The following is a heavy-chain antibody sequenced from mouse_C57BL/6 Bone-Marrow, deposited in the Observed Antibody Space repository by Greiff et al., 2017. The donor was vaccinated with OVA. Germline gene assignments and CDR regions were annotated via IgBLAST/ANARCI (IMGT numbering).Heavy chain of an antibody. Sequence: VQLKQSVAELVRPGASVKLSCTASGFTFTNTYMHWVKQRPEQGLEWIGRIYPANGNTNYAPKFKGKAPITADTSSNTACLQLSSLTSEDTAVCYCASNWDGDYWGQGTTLTVSS. J-gene: IGHJ2*01. CDR1: GFTFTNTY. D-gene: IGHD4-1*01. CDR2: IYPANGNT. V-gene: IGHV14-3*01. CDR3: ASNWDGDY.